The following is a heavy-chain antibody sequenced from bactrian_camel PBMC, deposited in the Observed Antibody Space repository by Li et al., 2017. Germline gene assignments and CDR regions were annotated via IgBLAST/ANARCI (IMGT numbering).Heavy chain of an antibody. CDR1: DLFYSSYC. D-gene: IGHD2*01. CDR3: AADEGLWDGDGNCGEWIH. J-gene: IGHJ4*01. CDR2: INADGPI. Sequence: HVQLVESGGGSVQVGGSLSLSCAASDLFYSSYCIGWFRQAPGKEREEVATINADGPITLADSVKGRFIISKDNAKKSLYLDMNDLKPGDTAMYFCAADEGLWDGDGNCGEWIHWGQGTQVTVS. V-gene: IGHV3S55*01.